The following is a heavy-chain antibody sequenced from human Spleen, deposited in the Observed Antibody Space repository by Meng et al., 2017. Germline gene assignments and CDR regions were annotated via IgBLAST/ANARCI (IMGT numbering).Heavy chain of an antibody. CDR3: TTDLRWEHTANGGY. J-gene: IGHJ4*02. D-gene: IGHD1-26*01. CDR2: IWYDGSNK. V-gene: IGHV3-33*01. Sequence: GGSLRLSCAASGFTLSSYGMHWVRQAPGKGLEWVAVIWYDGSNKYYADSVKGRFTISRDNSKNTLYLQMNSLKTEDTGVYYCTTDLRWEHTANGGYWGQGTLVTVSS. CDR1: GFTLSSYG.